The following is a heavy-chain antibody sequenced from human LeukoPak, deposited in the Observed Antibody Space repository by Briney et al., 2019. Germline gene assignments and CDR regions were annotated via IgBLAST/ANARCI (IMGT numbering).Heavy chain of an antibody. CDR2: IGTTGDT. Sequence: GGSLRLSCAASGLTLSGYDMFWVRQATGKGLEWVSGIGTTGDTYYAGSVKGRFTISRENARNSLYLQMNSLIAGDTAVYYCARSTIAVAYGMDVWGQGTTVTVSS. CDR3: ARSTIAVAYGMDV. D-gene: IGHD6-19*01. V-gene: IGHV3-13*04. CDR1: GLTLSGYD. J-gene: IGHJ6*02.